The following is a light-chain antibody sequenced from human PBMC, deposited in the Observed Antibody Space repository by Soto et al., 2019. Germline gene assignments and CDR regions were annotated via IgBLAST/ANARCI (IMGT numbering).Light chain of an antibody. CDR3: SSYTTASVI. CDR1: SGDIGSYNR. V-gene: IGLV2-14*01. Sequence: QSALTQPASVSGSPGQSITISCTGTSGDIGSYNRVSWYQQHPGKAPKLIIFEVSNRPSGISYRFSGSKSGNTASLTISGLQAEDEADYFCSSYTTASVIFGGGTKLTVL. J-gene: IGLJ2*01. CDR2: EVS.